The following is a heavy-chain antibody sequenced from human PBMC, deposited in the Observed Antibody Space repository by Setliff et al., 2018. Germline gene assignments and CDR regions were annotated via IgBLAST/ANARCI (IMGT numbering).Heavy chain of an antibody. CDR3: ARDQFSSGWYGPPESYFDC. V-gene: IGHV4-59*01. CDR1: GDSISGYF. CDR2: IQKRGSTTT. Sequence: SETLSLICIVSGDSISGYFWSWIRQAPGKGLEWIGYIQKRGSTTTKYNPSLGSRISMSIDTSKNQFSLQLSSVSDGDTAVYYCARDQFSSGWYGPPESYFDCWGQGIQVTVSS. J-gene: IGHJ4*02. D-gene: IGHD6-19*01.